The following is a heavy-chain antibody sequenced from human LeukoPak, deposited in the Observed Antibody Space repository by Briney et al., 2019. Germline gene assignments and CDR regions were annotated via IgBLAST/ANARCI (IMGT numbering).Heavy chain of an antibody. Sequence: SETLSLTCAVYGGSFSGYYWSWIRQPPGKGLEWIGEINHSGSTNYNPSLKSRVTISVDTSKNQFSLKLSSVTAADTAVYYCASSYYYDSSGYFYYFDYWGQGTLVTVSS. V-gene: IGHV4-34*01. CDR1: GGSFSGYY. J-gene: IGHJ4*02. CDR2: INHSGST. CDR3: ASSYYYDSSGYFYYFDY. D-gene: IGHD3-22*01.